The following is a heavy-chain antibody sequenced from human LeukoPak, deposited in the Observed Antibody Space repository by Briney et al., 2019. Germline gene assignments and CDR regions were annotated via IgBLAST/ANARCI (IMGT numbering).Heavy chain of an antibody. CDR2: ISPSGSST. CDR3: AREGSDSSGYFDY. Sequence: GASVKVSCKASGYTFTGYYMHWVRQAPGRGLEWMGVISPSGSSTSYAQKFQGRVTMARDTSTSTVYMDLSSLRSEDTAVYYCAREGSDSSGYFDYWGLGTLVTVSS. CDR1: GYTFTGYY. D-gene: IGHD3-22*01. V-gene: IGHV1-46*01. J-gene: IGHJ4*02.